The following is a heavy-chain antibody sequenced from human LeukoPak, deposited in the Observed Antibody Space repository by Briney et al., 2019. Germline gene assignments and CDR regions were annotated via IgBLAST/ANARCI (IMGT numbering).Heavy chain of an antibody. V-gene: IGHV4-59*02. Sequence: SETLSLTCTVSGNSVTSYYWSWIRQPPGKGLEWIGYGDHFGGAVYNPSLKSRVTISVDSSKNQFSLRLTSVTAADTAVYHCARLSDLYNGTYLLDSWSQGTLVTVSS. D-gene: IGHD1-26*01. CDR1: GNSVTSYY. CDR3: ARLSDLYNGTYLLDS. CDR2: GDHFGGA. J-gene: IGHJ4*02.